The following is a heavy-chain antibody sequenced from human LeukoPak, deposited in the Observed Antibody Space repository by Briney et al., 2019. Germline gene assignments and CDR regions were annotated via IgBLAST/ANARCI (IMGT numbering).Heavy chain of an antibody. Sequence: KPSETLSLTCTVSGGSISSGGYYWSWIRQHPGKGLEWIGYIYYSGSTNYNPSLKSRVTISVDTSKNQFSLKLSSVTAADTAVYYCAREVGHDSVVHRLIDYWGQGTLVTVSS. D-gene: IGHD2-2*01. CDR1: GGSISSGGYY. CDR3: AREVGHDSVVHRLIDY. V-gene: IGHV4-31*03. CDR2: IYYSGST. J-gene: IGHJ4*02.